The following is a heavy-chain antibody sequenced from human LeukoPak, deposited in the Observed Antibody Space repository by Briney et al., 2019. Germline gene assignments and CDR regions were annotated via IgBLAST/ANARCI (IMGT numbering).Heavy chain of an antibody. D-gene: IGHD3-16*01. CDR3: TRDAFRVFFGY. Sequence: GGSLRLSCTASGFTFGDYAMSWVRQAPGKGLEWVGFIRSKAYGGTTEYAASVKGRFTISRDDSKSIAYLQMNSLKTEDTAVYYCTRDAFRVFFGYWGQGTLVTVSS. CDR1: GFTFGDYA. J-gene: IGHJ4*02. V-gene: IGHV3-49*04. CDR2: IRSKAYGGTT.